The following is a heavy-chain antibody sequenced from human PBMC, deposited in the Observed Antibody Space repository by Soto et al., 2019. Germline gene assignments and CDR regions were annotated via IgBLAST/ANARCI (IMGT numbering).Heavy chain of an antibody. CDR2: IWYDGSNK. CDR1: GFTFSSYG. J-gene: IGHJ3*02. V-gene: IGHV3-33*01. CDR3: ARWGRPPPDMVRGVTRGTFDI. D-gene: IGHD3-10*01. Sequence: GGSLRLSCAASGFTFSSYGMHWVRQAPGKGLEWVAVIWYDGSNKYYADSVKGRFTISRDNSKNTLYLQMNGLRAEDTAVYYCARWGRPPPDMVRGVTRGTFDIRGQGTMVTVSS.